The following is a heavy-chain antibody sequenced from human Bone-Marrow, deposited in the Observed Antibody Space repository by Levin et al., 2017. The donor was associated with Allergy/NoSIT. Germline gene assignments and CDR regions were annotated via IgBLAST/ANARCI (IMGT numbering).Heavy chain of an antibody. Sequence: GESLKISCKASGYIFTTYAMNWVRQAPGQGPEWMGWINTNTGNPTYAQGFAGRFVFSLDTSVNTSYLQIISLKAEDSAVYYCARGRPVPDSWGQGTLVTVSS. J-gene: IGHJ4*02. CDR1: GYIFTTYA. CDR2: INTNTGNP. CDR3: ARGRPVPDS. V-gene: IGHV7-4-1*02. D-gene: IGHD3-10*01.